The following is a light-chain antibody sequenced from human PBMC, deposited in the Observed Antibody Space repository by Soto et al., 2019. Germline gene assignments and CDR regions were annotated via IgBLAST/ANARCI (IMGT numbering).Light chain of an antibody. CDR1: QGISTY. Sequence: DIQMTQAPSSLSASVGDRGTITCRARQGISTYLAWYQQKPGKVPKLLISAAYTFQSGVPSRFSGSGSGTDFTLTISSLPPQDVATYYWQKYNNAPLTFGGGTKVEIK. J-gene: IGKJ4*01. V-gene: IGKV1-27*01. CDR2: AAY. CDR3: QKYNNAPLT.